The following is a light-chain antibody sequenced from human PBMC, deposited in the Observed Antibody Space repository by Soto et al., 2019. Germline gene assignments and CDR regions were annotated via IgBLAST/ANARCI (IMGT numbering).Light chain of an antibody. CDR1: QSISSR. Sequence: ILMTQSPSTLSGSVGEGVTLSCPASQSISSRVAWYQQKPGKAPKLRSYDASSLHSGVPSRFSGSGSGTDFTLISSSLQPEDSATYYCQQDYRYLWTFGQGTKVDIK. CDR3: QQDYRYLWT. CDR2: DAS. J-gene: IGKJ1*01. V-gene: IGKV1-5*01.